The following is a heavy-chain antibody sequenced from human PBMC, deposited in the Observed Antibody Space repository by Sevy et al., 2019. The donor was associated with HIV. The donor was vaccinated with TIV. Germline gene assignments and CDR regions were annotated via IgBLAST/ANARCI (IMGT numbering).Heavy chain of an antibody. CDR1: AFTFSNDW. D-gene: IGHD5-12*01. J-gene: IGHJ5*02. Sequence: GGSLRLSCVASAFTFSNDWMTWVRQAPGKGLEWVGHIRSATDGGTTDYAEPVKGRFAISRHDSKNTVYLEMNGLKIEDTGVYFCATLSGNYWGDWLDPWGQGTLVTVSS. CDR3: ATLSGNYWGDWLDP. V-gene: IGHV3-15*07. CDR2: IRSATDGGTT.